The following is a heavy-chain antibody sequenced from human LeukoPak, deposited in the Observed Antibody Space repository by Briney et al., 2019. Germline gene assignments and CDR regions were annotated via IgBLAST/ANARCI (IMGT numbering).Heavy chain of an antibody. V-gene: IGHV7-4-1*02. Sequence: ASVKVSCKASGYTFTSYAMNWVRQAPGQGLEWMGWINTNTGNPTYAQGFTGRFVFSLDTSVSTAYLQISSLKAEDTAVYYCARVWSPPYTSNWPHYFDCWGQGTLVTVSS. CDR3: ARVWSPPYTSNWPHYFDC. D-gene: IGHD6-13*01. CDR1: GYTFTSYA. J-gene: IGHJ4*02. CDR2: INTNTGNP.